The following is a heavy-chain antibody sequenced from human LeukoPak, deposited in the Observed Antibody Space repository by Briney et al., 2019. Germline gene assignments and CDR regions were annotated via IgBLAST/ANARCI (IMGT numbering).Heavy chain of an antibody. D-gene: IGHD3-10*01. Sequence: GGSLRLSCAASGFTFSSYAMSWVRQAPGKGLEWVSGISGSGGSTYYADSVKGRFTISRDNSKNTLYLQMNSLRAEDTAVYYCARDGTMVRGVKVYNWFDPWGQGTLVTVSS. V-gene: IGHV3-23*01. CDR2: ISGSGGST. CDR1: GFTFSSYA. CDR3: ARDGTMVRGVKVYNWFDP. J-gene: IGHJ5*02.